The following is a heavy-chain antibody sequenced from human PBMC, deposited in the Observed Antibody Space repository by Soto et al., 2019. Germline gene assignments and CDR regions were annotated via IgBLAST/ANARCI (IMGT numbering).Heavy chain of an antibody. J-gene: IGHJ4*02. CDR1: GFTFSSYA. D-gene: IGHD3-3*01. CDR3: AKEGYRKGVLRFLEWLLGYFDY. Sequence: GGSLRLSCAASGFTFSSYAMSWVRQAPGKGLEWVSAISGSGGSTYYADSVKGRFTISRDNSKNTLYLQMNSLRAEDTAVYYCAKEGYRKGVLRFLEWLLGYFDYWGQGTLVTVSS. CDR2: ISGSGGST. V-gene: IGHV3-23*01.